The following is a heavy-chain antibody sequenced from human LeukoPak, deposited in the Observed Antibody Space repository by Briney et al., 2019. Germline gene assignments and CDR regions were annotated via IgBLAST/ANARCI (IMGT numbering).Heavy chain of an antibody. CDR3: ARDADVVVTATPLWYFDL. CDR1: GGFFSGYY. J-gene: IGHJ2*01. CDR2: INHSGST. D-gene: IGHD2-21*02. Sequence: PSETLSLTCAVYGGFFSGYYWSWIRQPPGKGLEWIGEINHSGSTNYNPSLKSRVTISVDTSKNQFSLKLSSVTAADTAVYYCARDADVVVTATPLWYFDLWGRGTLVTVSS. V-gene: IGHV4-34*01.